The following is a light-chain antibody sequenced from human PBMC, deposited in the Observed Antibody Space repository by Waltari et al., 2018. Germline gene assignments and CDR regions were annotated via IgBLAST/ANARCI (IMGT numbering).Light chain of an antibody. CDR1: SSDVICVTP. CDR2: DVT. V-gene: IGLV2-14*01. Sequence: QPALTQPAPVSGSPGQSITISCTGTSSDVICVTPVSWYQQHPGKAPKLMIYDVTKRPSGVSDRFSGSKSGNTASLTISGLQAEDEADYYCNSYTSSSTLWVFGGGTKLTVL. CDR3: NSYTSSSTLWV. J-gene: IGLJ3*02.